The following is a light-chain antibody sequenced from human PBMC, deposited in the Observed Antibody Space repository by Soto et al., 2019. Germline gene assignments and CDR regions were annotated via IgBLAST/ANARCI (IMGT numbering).Light chain of an antibody. J-gene: IGKJ1*01. Sequence: EIWLTQSPATLSLSPGERATLSCRASQSVSSYLAWYPQKPGQAPRLLIYDASNRATGIPARFSGSGSGTDFTIAISSLGPEDFAVYYCPQRSEPGGKFGQGTKVEIK. CDR1: QSVSSY. V-gene: IGKV3-11*01. CDR2: DAS. CDR3: PQRSEPGGK.